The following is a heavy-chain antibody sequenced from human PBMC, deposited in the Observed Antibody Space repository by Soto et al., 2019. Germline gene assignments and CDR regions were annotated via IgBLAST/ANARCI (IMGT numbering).Heavy chain of an antibody. D-gene: IGHD3-10*01. Sequence: LRLSCAASGFTFSSYWMSWVRQAPGKGLEWVANIKQDGSEKYYVDSVKGRFTISRDNAKNSLYLQMNSLRAEDTAVYYCARGDHYYGSGSYRWGQGTLVTVSS. V-gene: IGHV3-7*03. CDR3: ARGDHYYGSGSYR. CDR2: IKQDGSEK. CDR1: GFTFSSYW. J-gene: IGHJ5*02.